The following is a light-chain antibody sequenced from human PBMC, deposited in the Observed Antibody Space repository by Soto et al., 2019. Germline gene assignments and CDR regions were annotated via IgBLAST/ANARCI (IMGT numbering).Light chain of an antibody. J-gene: IGLJ1*01. V-gene: IGLV2-23*02. CDR3: CSYADGSIYF. CDR2: EVN. Sequence: QSALTQPASVSGSPGQSITISCTGTSSDFGNYNLVSWYQQHPGKVPKLILFEVNKRPSGVSGRFSGSKSGNTASLTISGLQAEDEGDYYCCSYADGSIYFFGTGTKVTVL. CDR1: SSDFGNYNL.